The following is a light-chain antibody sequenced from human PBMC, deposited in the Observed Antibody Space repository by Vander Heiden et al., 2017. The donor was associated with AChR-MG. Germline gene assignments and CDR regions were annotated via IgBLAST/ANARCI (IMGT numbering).Light chain of an antibody. CDR2: AAS. Sequence: DIQMTQSPSSLSASVGDRVTITCRASQSISSYLIWYQQKPGKAPKLLIYAASSLQSGVPSRFSGSGSGTDFTLTISRLQPEDFATYYCQQSDSTPWTFGQGTKVEIK. CDR1: QSISSY. V-gene: IGKV1-39*01. CDR3: QQSDSTPWT. J-gene: IGKJ1*01.